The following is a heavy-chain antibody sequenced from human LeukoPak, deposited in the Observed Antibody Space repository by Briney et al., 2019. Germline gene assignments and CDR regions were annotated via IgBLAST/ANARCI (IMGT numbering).Heavy chain of an antibody. CDR2: INPNSGGT. Sequence: ASVKVSCKASGYTFTGYYMHWVRQAPGQGLEWMGWINPNSGGTNYAQKFQGRVTMTRDTSISTAYMELSRLRSDDTAVYYCAREAMVRGVIIGYNWFDPWGQGTLVTVSS. J-gene: IGHJ5*02. V-gene: IGHV1-2*02. CDR1: GYTFTGYY. CDR3: AREAMVRGVIIGYNWFDP. D-gene: IGHD3-10*01.